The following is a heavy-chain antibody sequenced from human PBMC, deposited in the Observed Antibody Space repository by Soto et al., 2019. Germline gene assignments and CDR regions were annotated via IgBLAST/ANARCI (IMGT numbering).Heavy chain of an antibody. CDR3: ARDLGYYDSSGYFDY. V-gene: IGHV3-11*01. D-gene: IGHD3-22*01. CDR2: ISSDGSII. CDR1: GFTFSDYY. Sequence: ESGGGLVKPGGSLRLSCAASGFTFSDYYMSWIRQAPGKGLEWVSYISSDGSIIYYADSVKGRFTISRDNAQNSLYLQMNSLRAEDTAVYYCARDLGYYDSSGYFDYWGQGTLVTVSS. J-gene: IGHJ4*02.